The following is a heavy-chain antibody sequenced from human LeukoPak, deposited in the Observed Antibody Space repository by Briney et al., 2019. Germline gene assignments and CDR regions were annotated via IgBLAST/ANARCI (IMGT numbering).Heavy chain of an antibody. V-gene: IGHV1-3*03. D-gene: IGHD5-18*01. J-gene: IGHJ4*02. Sequence: ASVKVSCKASGYTFTSYAMHWVRQAPGQRLEWMGWINAGNGNTKYSQEFQGRVTITRDTSASTAYMELSSLRSEDMAVYYCARDRSDTAMAALDYWGQGTLVTVSS. CDR1: GYTFTSYA. CDR3: ARDRSDTAMAALDY. CDR2: INAGNGNT.